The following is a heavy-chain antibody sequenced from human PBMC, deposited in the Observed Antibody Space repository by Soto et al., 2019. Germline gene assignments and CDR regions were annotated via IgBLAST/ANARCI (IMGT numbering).Heavy chain of an antibody. D-gene: IGHD2-21*01. CDR2: IYYSGNP. Sequence: PSETLSLTCTISGCSVSISSYYGGWIRQPPGKGLEWIGYIYYSGNPTYNPSFKSRVTMSVDRSKNQFSLRLSSLTAADTAVYYCARNSPLLENDYYGMAVWGQGTTVTVSS. V-gene: IGHV4-61*05. CDR3: ARNSPLLENDYYGMAV. CDR1: GCSVSISSYY. J-gene: IGHJ6*02.